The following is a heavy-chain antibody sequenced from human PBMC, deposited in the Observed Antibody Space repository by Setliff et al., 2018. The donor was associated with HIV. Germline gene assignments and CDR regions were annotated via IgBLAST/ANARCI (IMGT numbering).Heavy chain of an antibody. Sequence: ASVKVSCKASGYNFINNDINWVRQATGQGLEWMGWMNPNSGNSGYAQKFQGRATMTRSTSFSTAYMELSNLTSEDTAIYYCARKHKVSLGRGIVVLWGFDPWGQGTLVTVSS. CDR2: MNPNSGNS. CDR1: GYNFINND. V-gene: IGHV1-8*02. CDR3: ARKHKVSLGRGIVVLWGFDP. D-gene: IGHD3-10*01. J-gene: IGHJ5*02.